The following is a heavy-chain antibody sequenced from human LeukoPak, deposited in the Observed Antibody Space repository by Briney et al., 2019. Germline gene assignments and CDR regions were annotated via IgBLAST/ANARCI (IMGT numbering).Heavy chain of an antibody. J-gene: IGHJ5*02. D-gene: IGHD3-3*01. V-gene: IGHV6-1*01. CDR1: GDSVSSNSAA. CDR3: ARGAGDDFWSGYFNWFDP. CDR2: TYYRSKWYN. Sequence: SQTLSLTCAISGDSVSSNSAAWNWIRQSPSRGLEWLGRTYYRSKWYNDYAVSVKSRITINPDTSKNQFSLQLNSVTPEDTAVYYCARGAGDDFWSGYFNWFDPWGQGTLVTVSS.